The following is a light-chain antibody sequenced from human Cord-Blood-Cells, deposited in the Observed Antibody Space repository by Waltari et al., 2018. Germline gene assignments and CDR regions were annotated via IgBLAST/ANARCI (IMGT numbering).Light chain of an antibody. J-gene: IGKJ1*01. CDR3: QQSYSTPRT. V-gene: IGKV1-39*01. Sequence: IQMTQSPSSLSASVGDRVTITCRASQSISSYLNWYQQKPGKAPKPLIYAASSLQSGVPSRFSGSGSGTDFTLTIISLQPEDFATYYCQQSYSTPRTFGQGTKVEIK. CDR2: AAS. CDR1: QSISSY.